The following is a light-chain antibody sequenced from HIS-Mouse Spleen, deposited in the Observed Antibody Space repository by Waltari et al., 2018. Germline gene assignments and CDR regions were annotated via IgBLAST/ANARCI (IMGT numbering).Light chain of an antibody. J-gene: IGLJ3*02. V-gene: IGLV2-23*01. CDR1: SSDVGSYNL. Sequence: QSALTQPASVSGSPGPSLTISCTGPSSDVGSYNLFSWYQQHPGKAPKLMIYEGSKRPSGVSNRFSGSKSGNTASLTISGLQAEDEADYYCCSYAGSSTWVFGGGTKLTVL. CDR2: EGS. CDR3: CSYAGSSTWV.